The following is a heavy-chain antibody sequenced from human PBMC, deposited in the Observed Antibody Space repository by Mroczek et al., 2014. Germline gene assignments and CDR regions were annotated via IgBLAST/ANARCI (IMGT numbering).Heavy chain of an antibody. J-gene: IGHJ5*02. CDR2: INHSGST. Sequence: QVQLQQWGAGLLKPSETLSLTCAVYGGSFSGYYWSWIRQPPGKGLEWIGEINHSGSTNYNPSLKSRVTISVDTSKNQFSLKLSSVTAADTAVYYCARYSGWRGGGKARGVRFDPWGQGTLVTVSS. CDR1: GGSFSGYY. D-gene: IGHD4-23*01. CDR3: ARYSGWRGGGKARGVRFDP. V-gene: IGHV4-34*01.